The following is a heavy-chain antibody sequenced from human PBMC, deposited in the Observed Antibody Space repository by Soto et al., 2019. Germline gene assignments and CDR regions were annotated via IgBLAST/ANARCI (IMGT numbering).Heavy chain of an antibody. J-gene: IGHJ4*02. D-gene: IGHD3-10*01. CDR1: GGSISSGDYS. CDR3: ASLVWFGEAYFDY. Sequence: SETLSLTCAVSGGSISSGDYSWTWIRQPPGKGLEWIGYIYHSGSTYYNPSLKSRVTISVDRSKNQFSLRLSSVTAADTAVYYCASLVWFGEAYFDYWGQGTLVTVSS. V-gene: IGHV4-30-2*01. CDR2: IYHSGST.